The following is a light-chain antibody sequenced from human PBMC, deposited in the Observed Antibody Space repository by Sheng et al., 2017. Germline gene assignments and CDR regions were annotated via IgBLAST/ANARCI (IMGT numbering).Light chain of an antibody. CDR2: DDT. Sequence: SYVLTQPPSVSVAPGQTATITCGGDNIQGKSVHWSQQKPGQAPVXVVYDDTDRPAGIPERFSASNSRNTAALTITRVEAGDEADYYCQVWDGDSDHVIFGGGTKLTVL. CDR1: NIQGKS. CDR3: QVWDGDSDHVI. J-gene: IGLJ2*01. V-gene: IGLV3-21*02.